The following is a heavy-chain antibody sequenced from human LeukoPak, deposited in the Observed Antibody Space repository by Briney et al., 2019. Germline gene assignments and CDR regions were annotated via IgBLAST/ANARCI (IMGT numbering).Heavy chain of an antibody. Sequence: SETLSLTCAVYGGSFSGYYWSWIRQPPGKGLGWIGEINHSGSTNYNPSLKSRVTISVDTSKNQFSLELSSVTAADTAVYYCARRRYCSSTSCYPFDYWGQGTLVTASS. D-gene: IGHD2-2*01. CDR1: GGSFSGYY. V-gene: IGHV4-34*01. J-gene: IGHJ4*02. CDR2: INHSGST. CDR3: ARRRYCSSTSCYPFDY.